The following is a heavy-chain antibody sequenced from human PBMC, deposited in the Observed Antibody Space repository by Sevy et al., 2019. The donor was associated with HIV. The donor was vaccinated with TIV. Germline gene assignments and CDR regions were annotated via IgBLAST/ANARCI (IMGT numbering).Heavy chain of an antibody. Sequence: GGSLRLSCAASGFTFSSFSMNWVRQAPGKGPEWISYISTRSSAIYYADSMKGRFTISRDNSKNSLYLQMNSLRAEDTAVYYCARESASGTPGGVYYYYFNMDVWGQGTTVTVSS. D-gene: IGHD6-13*01. CDR1: GFTFSSFS. CDR3: ARESASGTPGGVYYYYFNMDV. CDR2: ISTRSSAI. V-gene: IGHV3-48*01. J-gene: IGHJ6*02.